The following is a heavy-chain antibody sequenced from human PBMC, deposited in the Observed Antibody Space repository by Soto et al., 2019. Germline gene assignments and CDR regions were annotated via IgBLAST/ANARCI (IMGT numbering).Heavy chain of an antibody. J-gene: IGHJ5*02. CDR3: ARQTGVRYPFDP. Sequence: PSETPSLTCTVSGGSMSSYYWSWIRQPPGKGLEWIGYIYYSGSTNYNPSLKSRVIISVDTSKNQFSLKLSSVTAADTALYFCARQTGVRYPFDPWGQGTLVTVSS. V-gene: IGHV4-59*01. CDR2: IYYSGST. D-gene: IGHD3-9*01. CDR1: GGSMSSYY.